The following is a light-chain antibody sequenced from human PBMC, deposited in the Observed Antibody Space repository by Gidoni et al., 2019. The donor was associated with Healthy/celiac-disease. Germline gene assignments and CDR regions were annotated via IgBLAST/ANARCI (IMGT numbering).Light chain of an antibody. Sequence: SYVLTQPPSVSVAPGQTARITCGGNNIGSKSVHWYQQKPGQAPVLVVYDDSARPSGIPERFSGSNSGNTATLTISRVEAGDEADYYCQVWDSSSVFGTGTKVTVL. CDR1: NIGSKS. CDR2: DDS. CDR3: QVWDSSSV. J-gene: IGLJ1*01. V-gene: IGLV3-21*02.